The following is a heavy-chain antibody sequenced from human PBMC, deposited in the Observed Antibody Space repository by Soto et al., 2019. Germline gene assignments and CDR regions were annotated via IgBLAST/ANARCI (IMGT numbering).Heavy chain of an antibody. Sequence: QVQLVQSGAEVKKPGSSVKVSCKASGGTFSSYAISCVRQAPGQGLEWMGGIIPIFGTANYAQKFQGRVTITADESTSTAYMELSSLRSEDTAVYYCAREGSGSYFLPGLGFDPWGQGTLVTVSS. V-gene: IGHV1-69*01. D-gene: IGHD1-26*01. CDR2: IIPIFGTA. J-gene: IGHJ5*02. CDR3: AREGSGSYFLPGLGFDP. CDR1: GGTFSSYA.